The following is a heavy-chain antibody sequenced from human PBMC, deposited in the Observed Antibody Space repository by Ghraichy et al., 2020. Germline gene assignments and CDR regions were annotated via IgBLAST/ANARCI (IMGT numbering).Heavy chain of an antibody. CDR2: ISSSSSYI. CDR3: ARDQDYCSGGSCSVDY. D-gene: IGHD2-15*01. J-gene: IGHJ4*02. V-gene: IGHV3-21*01. CDR1: GFTFSSYS. Sequence: GGSLRLSCAASGFTFSSYSMNWVRQAPGKGLEWVSSISSSSSYIYYADSVKGRFTISRDNAKNSLYLQMNSLRAEDTAVYYCARDQDYCSGGSCSVDYWGQGTLVTVSS.